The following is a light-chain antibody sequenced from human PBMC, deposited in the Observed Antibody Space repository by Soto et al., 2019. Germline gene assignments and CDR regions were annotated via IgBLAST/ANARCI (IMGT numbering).Light chain of an antibody. J-gene: IGKJ4*01. CDR2: DSS. Sequence: EIVLTQSPATLSLSPGERATLSCRASQSVGTYFAWYQQKPGQAPRLLIYDSSNRATGIPARFSGSGSGTDFTLTISRIEPEDFAVYYCQQRRDWPSTFGGGTKVEIK. CDR3: QQRRDWPST. CDR1: QSVGTY. V-gene: IGKV3-11*01.